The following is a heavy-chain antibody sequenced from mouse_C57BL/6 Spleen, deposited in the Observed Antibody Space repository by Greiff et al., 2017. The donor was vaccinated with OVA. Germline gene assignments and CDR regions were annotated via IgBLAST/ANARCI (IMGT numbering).Heavy chain of an antibody. V-gene: IGHV5-4*01. D-gene: IGHD4-1*01. J-gene: IGHJ2*01. CDR1: GFTFSSYA. CDR3: ARDRELGFDY. Sequence: EVQRVESGGGLVKPGGSLKLSCAASGFTFSSYAMSWVRQTPEKRLEWVATISDGGSYTYYPDNVQGRFTISRDNAKNNLYLQMSHLKSEDTAMYYCARDRELGFDYWGQGTTLTVSS. CDR2: ISDGGSYT.